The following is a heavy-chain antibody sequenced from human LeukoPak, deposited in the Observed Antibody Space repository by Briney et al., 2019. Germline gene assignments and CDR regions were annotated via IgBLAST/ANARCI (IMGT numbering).Heavy chain of an antibody. D-gene: IGHD3-9*01. CDR3: ARHEDDYDILTGYYIPYYFDY. CDR2: IYTSGST. J-gene: IGHJ4*02. Sequence: SETLSLTCTVSGGSISSYYWSWIRQPAGKGLEWIGRIYTSGSTNYNPSLKSRVTMSVDTSKNQFSLKLSSVTAADTAVYYCARHEDDYDILTGYYIPYYFDYWGQGTLVTVSS. V-gene: IGHV4-4*07. CDR1: GGSISSYY.